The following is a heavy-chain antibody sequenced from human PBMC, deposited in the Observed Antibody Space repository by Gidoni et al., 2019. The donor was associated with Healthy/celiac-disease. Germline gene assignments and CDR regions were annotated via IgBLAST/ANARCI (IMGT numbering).Heavy chain of an antibody. J-gene: IGHJ4*02. V-gene: IGHV4-34*01. CDR3: ARTGRHYDNSGYYYGPYYFDY. D-gene: IGHD3-22*01. Sequence: QVQLQQWGAGLLKPSETLSLTCAVYGGSFSGYYWSWIRQPPGKGLEWIGEINHSGSTNYNPSLKSRVTISVDTSKNQFSLKLSSVTAADTAVYYCARTGRHYDNSGYYYGPYYFDYWGQGTLVTVSS. CDR2: INHSGST. CDR1: GGSFSGYY.